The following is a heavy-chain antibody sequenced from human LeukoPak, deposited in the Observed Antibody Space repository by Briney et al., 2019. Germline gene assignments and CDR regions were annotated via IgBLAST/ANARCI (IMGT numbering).Heavy chain of an antibody. J-gene: IGHJ4*02. V-gene: IGHV4-38-2*02. CDR2: IYHSGST. CDR1: GYSISSGYY. D-gene: IGHD3-10*01. CDR3: ARADYYGSGSYYYFDY. Sequence: SETLSLTCTVSGYSISSGYYWGWIRQPPGKGLEWIGSIYHSGSTYYNPPLKSRVTISVDTSKNQFSLKLSSVTAADTAVYYCARADYYGSGSYYYFDYWGQGTLVTVSS.